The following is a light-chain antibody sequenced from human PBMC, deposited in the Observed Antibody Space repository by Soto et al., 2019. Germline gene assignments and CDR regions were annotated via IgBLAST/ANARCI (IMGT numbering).Light chain of an antibody. CDR3: QTWDTGTRV. J-gene: IGLJ2*01. CDR1: SGHSSYG. Sequence: QLVLTQSPSASASLGASVKLTCTLSSGHSSYGIAWHQQQPEKGPRYLMNLNTDGSHTKGDGIPDRFSGSSSGAERYLIISSLQSEDEADYYCQTWDTGTRVFGGGTKLTVL. V-gene: IGLV4-69*01. CDR2: LNTDGSH.